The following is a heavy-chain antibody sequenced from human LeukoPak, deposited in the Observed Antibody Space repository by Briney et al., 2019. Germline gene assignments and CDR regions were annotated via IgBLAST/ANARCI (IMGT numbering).Heavy chain of an antibody. J-gene: IGHJ4*02. Sequence: GASVKVSCKASGYTFTGYYMHWVRQAPGQGLEWMGWINPNSGGTNYAQKFQGRVTMTRDTSISTAYMELSRLRSDDSAVYYCARDIVGASSQDYWGQGTLVTVSS. V-gene: IGHV1-2*02. CDR1: GYTFTGYY. D-gene: IGHD1-26*01. CDR3: ARDIVGASSQDY. CDR2: INPNSGGT.